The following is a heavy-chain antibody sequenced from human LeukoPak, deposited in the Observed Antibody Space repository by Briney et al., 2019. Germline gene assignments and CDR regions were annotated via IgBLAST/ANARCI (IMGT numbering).Heavy chain of an antibody. CDR1: VWTFSSYV. D-gene: IGHD3/OR15-3a*01. V-gene: IGHV3-30*18. CDR2: VSNEGGDK. J-gene: IGHJ4*02. CDR3: AKAHLLDWLLPFDY. Sequence: PGWSVTLSFPASVWTFSSYVMHWVRQAPGNSLDSVALVSNEGGDKYYADSVKGRFAISRDHSKNTLYLQMNSLRGEDTGVYYCAKAHLLDWLLPFDYWGQGTLVTVSS.